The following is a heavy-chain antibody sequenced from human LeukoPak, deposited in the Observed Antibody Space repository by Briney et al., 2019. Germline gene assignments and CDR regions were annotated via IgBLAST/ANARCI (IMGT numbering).Heavy chain of an antibody. D-gene: IGHD3-10*01. CDR3: ERLDGSGSYYDY. CDR2: IYPSGGST. CDR1: GYTFTSYY. V-gene: IGHV1-46*01. Sequence: ASVKVSCKASGYTFTSYYMYWVRQAPGQGLEWMGIIYPSGGSTSYAQKFQGRVSMTRDTSTNTIYMELRSLRSEDTAVYYCERLDGSGSYYDYWGQGTLVTVSS. J-gene: IGHJ4*02.